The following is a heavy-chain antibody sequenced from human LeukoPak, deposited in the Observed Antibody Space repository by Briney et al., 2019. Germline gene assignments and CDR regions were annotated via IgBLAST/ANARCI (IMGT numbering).Heavy chain of an antibody. CDR1: GGTFSNYA. Sequence: HRASVKVSCKATGGTFSNYAISWVRQAPGQGLEWMGWISAYNGETKYAQKFQGRVTMTTDTSTSTAYMELRSLRSDDTALYYCASYSGSYLGALDHWGQGTLVTVSS. CDR3: ASYSGSYLGALDH. V-gene: IGHV1-18*01. J-gene: IGHJ4*02. CDR2: ISAYNGET. D-gene: IGHD1-26*01.